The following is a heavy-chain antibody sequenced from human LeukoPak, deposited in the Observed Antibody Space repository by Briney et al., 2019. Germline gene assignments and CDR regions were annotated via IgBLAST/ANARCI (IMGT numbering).Heavy chain of an antibody. Sequence: PGGSLRLSCAAPGFTFSSYGMHWVRQAPGKGLEWVAFIRYDGSSKYYADSVKGRFTISRDNSKNTLYLQMNSLRAEDTAVYYCAKDDPYYDFWSGKGLGDAFDIWGQGTMVTVSS. CDR1: GFTFSSYG. J-gene: IGHJ3*02. CDR2: IRYDGSSK. V-gene: IGHV3-30*02. D-gene: IGHD3-3*01. CDR3: AKDDPYYDFWSGKGLGDAFDI.